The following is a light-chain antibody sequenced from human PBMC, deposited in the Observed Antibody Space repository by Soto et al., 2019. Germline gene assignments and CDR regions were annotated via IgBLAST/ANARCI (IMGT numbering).Light chain of an antibody. CDR2: DAS. CDR3: RQYDNPYS. Sequence: DIQMTQSPSSLSASVGDRVTITCQASQDMSNYLNWYQQKPGKAPKLLIYDASNLETEGPSKFTGIGSGTEFTFTIISLQPEPIPTYYCRQYDNPYSFGQGTKLEI. CDR1: QDMSNY. J-gene: IGKJ2*03. V-gene: IGKV1-33*01.